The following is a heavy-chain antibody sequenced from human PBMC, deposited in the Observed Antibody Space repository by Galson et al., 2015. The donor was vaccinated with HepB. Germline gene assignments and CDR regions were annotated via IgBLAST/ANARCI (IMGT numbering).Heavy chain of an antibody. D-gene: IGHD3-16*01. CDR3: ARVKLTARSAFDI. Sequence: ETLSLTCAVSGGSISSSNWWSWVRQPPGKGLEWIGEIYHSGSTNYNPSLKSRVTISVDKSKNQFSLKLSSVTAADTAVYYCARVKLTARSAFDIWGQGTMVTVSS. J-gene: IGHJ3*02. V-gene: IGHV4-4*02. CDR1: GGSISSSNW. CDR2: IYHSGST.